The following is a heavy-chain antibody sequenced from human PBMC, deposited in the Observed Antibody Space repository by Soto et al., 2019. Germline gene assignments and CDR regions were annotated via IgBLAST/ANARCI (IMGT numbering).Heavy chain of an antibody. CDR3: ALGKFDY. CDR2: ISSSSTTT. CDR1: GFTFSTYS. V-gene: IGHV3-48*01. Sequence: EVQLVESGGGLVQPGGSLRLSCAASGFTFSTYSMNWVRQAPGKGLEWVSYISSSSTTTYYADSVRGRFTISRDNAKNSLYLQMDSLRAEDTAVYYCALGKFDYWGQGTLFTVSS. J-gene: IGHJ4*02.